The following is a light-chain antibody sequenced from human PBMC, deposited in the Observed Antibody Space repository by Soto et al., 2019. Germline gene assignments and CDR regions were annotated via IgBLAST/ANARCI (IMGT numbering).Light chain of an antibody. CDR1: QSITNY. CDR2: AAS. CDR3: QQSYSTPRT. V-gene: IGKV1-39*01. Sequence: DIPMTQSPSSLSASVGDRVTITCRASQSITNYLNWYQQKPGKAPKLLIYAASSLQSGVPSRFSGSGSRTDFTLTISSLQPEDVAAYYCQQSYSTPRTFGQGTKVEIK. J-gene: IGKJ1*01.